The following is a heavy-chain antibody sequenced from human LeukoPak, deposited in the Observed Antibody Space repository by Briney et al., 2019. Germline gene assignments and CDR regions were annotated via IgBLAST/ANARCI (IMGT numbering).Heavy chain of an antibody. CDR1: GVSVSGYY. Sequence: SETLSLTCSVSGVSVSGYYWSWIRQTAGKGLEWIGHIYGSEDTNYNPSLQSRVTLLVDTSKNQVSLRLRSVTDADTALYYCARDRGFQADNNKWHAWYDPWGQGTLVTVSS. CDR3: ARDRGFQADNNKWHAWYDP. V-gene: IGHV4-4*07. D-gene: IGHD1/OR15-1a*01. J-gene: IGHJ5*02. CDR2: IYGSEDT.